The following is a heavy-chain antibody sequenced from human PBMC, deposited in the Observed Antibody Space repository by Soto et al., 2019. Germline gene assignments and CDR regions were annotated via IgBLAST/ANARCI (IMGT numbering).Heavy chain of an antibody. D-gene: IGHD6-19*01. Sequence: PGGSLRLSCVASGFTFSTYAMSWVRQAPGKGLEWVSAMSGSGGNTYYADSVKGRCTISRDYSKNTLYLQMNSLRAEDTAVYYCAKPDIAVTGAFESWGLGTLVTVSS. J-gene: IGHJ4*02. CDR2: MSGSGGNT. CDR1: GFTFSTYA. CDR3: AKPDIAVTGAFES. V-gene: IGHV3-23*01.